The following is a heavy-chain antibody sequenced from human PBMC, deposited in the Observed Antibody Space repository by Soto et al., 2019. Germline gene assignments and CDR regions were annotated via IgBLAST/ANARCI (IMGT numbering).Heavy chain of an antibody. V-gene: IGHV3-15*01. CDR3: TTDYYGSGSYYYYYYGMDV. CDR1: GFTFSNAW. D-gene: IGHD3-10*01. J-gene: IGHJ6*02. CDR2: IKSKTDGGTT. Sequence: GGSLRLSCAASGFTFSNAWMSWVRQAPGKGLEWVGRIKSKTDGGTTDYAAPVKGRFTISRDDSKNTLYLQMNSLKTEDTAVYYCTTDYYGSGSYYYYYYGMDVWGQGTTVTASS.